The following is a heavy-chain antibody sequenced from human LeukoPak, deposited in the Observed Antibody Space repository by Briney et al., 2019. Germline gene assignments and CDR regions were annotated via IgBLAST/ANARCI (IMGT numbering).Heavy chain of an antibody. V-gene: IGHV3-7*01. CDR2: IKQDGSEK. D-gene: IGHD6-6*01. CDR1: GFTFTSYW. J-gene: IGHJ4*02. Sequence: GGSLRLSCAASGFTFTSYWMSGVRQESGKGLEGVANIKQDGSEKYYVDSVKGRFTISRDNTKNSLYLQMNSLRAEDTAVYYCVRDHSSSSFDYWGQGTLVTVSS. CDR3: VRDHSSSSFDY.